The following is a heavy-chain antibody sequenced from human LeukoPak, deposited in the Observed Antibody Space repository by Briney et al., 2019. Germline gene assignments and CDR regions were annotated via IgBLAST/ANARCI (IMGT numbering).Heavy chain of an antibody. J-gene: IGHJ4*02. CDR1: GFTFSSYA. D-gene: IGHD3-10*01. CDR3: AREVRGVAFDY. Sequence: GGSLRLSCVASGFTFSSYAMHWVRQAPGKGLEWVAVISCDGSNKYYADSVKGRFTISRDNSKNTLYLQMNSLRAEDTAVYYCAREVRGVAFDYWGQGTLVTVSS. CDR2: ISCDGSNK. V-gene: IGHV3-30*04.